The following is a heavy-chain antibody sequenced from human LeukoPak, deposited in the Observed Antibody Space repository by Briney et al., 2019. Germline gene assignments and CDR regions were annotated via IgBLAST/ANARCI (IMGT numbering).Heavy chain of an antibody. J-gene: IGHJ4*02. CDR1: GGSFNSGSYY. Sequence: PSETLSLTCTVSGGSFNSGSYYWSWIRQPAGKGLEWVGRIYTSGSTNYNPSLKSRVTISVDTSKNQFSLQLTSVTAAGTAVYYCARAMRVDRFFDYWGQGILVTVSS. CDR2: IYTSGST. D-gene: IGHD5-12*01. CDR3: ARAMRVDRFFDY. V-gene: IGHV4-61*02.